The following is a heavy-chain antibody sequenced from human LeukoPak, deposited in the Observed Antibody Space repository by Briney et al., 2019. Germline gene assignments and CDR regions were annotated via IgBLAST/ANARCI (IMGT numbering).Heavy chain of an antibody. CDR2: IYTSGST. CDR3: ARAITINFDY. J-gene: IGHJ4*02. CDR1: GGSISSGSYY. V-gene: IGHV4-61*02. Sequence: SQXLSLTCTVSGGSISSGSYYWSWIRQPDGKGLEWIGRIYTSGSTNYNPSLKSRVTISVDTSKNQFSLKLSSVTAADTAVYYCARAITINFDYWGQGTLVTVSS. D-gene: IGHD3-3*01.